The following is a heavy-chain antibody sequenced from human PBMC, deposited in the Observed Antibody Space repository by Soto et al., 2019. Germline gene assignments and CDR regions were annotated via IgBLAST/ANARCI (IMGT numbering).Heavy chain of an antibody. J-gene: IGHJ6*02. V-gene: IGHV6-1*01. CDR2: TYYMSKWYN. Sequence: SQTLSLTCASSGDSVSSNSAAWNWIRQSPSRALEGLGRTYYMSKWYNDYAVSVKSRITINPDTSKNQFSLQLNSVTPEDTAVYYCARDRAAAGTYSYGMDVWGQGTTLTVSS. D-gene: IGHD6-13*01. CDR1: GDSVSSNSAA. CDR3: ARDRAAAGTYSYGMDV.